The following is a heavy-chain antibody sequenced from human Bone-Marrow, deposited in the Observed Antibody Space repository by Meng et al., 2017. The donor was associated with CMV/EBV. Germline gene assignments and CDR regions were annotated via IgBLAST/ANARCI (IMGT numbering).Heavy chain of an antibody. J-gene: IGHJ4*02. CDR1: GDSVKSSNYY. CDR2: IYYSGST. D-gene: IGHD3-3*01. CDR3: AKAGRGRITIFDY. Sequence: SETLSLTCTVSGDSVKSSNYYWAWVRQPPGKGLEWIGYIYYSGSTNYNPSLKSRVTISVDTSKNQFSLKLSSVTAADTAVYYCAKAGRGRITIFDYWGQGTLVTVSS. V-gene: IGHV4-61*01.